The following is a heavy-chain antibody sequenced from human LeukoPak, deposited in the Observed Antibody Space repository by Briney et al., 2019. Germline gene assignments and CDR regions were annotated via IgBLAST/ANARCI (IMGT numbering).Heavy chain of an antibody. CDR2: IIPIFGTA. CDR3: ASEEDALTLYLAGDAFDI. D-gene: IGHD3-9*01. Sequence: ASVKVSCKASGGTFSSYAISWVRQAPGQGLEWMGGIIPIFGTANYAQKFQGRVTITADKSTSTAYMELSSLRSEDTAVYYCASEEDALTLYLAGDAFDIWGQGTMVTVSS. J-gene: IGHJ3*02. V-gene: IGHV1-69*06. CDR1: GGTFSSYA.